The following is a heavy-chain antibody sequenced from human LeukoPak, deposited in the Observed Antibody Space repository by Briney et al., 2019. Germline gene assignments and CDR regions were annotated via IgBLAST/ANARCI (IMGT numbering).Heavy chain of an antibody. CDR2: IGTAGDT. J-gene: IGHJ6*02. V-gene: IGHV3-13*01. CDR1: GFTFSSYD. CDR3: ARAQDHRIAAAGRYYGMDV. Sequence: GGSLRLSCAASGFTFSSYDMHWVRHATGKGLEWVSAIGTAGDTYYPGSVKGRFTISRENAKNSLYLQMNSLRAGDTAVYYCARAQDHRIAAAGRYYGMDVWGQGTTVTVSS. D-gene: IGHD6-13*01.